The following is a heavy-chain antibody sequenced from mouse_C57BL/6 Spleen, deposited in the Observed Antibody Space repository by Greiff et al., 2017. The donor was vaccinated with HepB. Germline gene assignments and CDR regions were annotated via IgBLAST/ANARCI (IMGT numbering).Heavy chain of an antibody. D-gene: IGHD2-4*01. V-gene: IGHV1-15*01. CDR2: IDPETGGT. J-gene: IGHJ3*01. CDR3: TRDDYDSWFAY. Sequence: VQVVESGAELVRPGASVTLSCKASGYTFTDYEMHWVKQTPVHGLEWIGAIDPETGGTAYNQKFKGKAILTADKSSSTAYMELRSLTSEDSAVYYCTRDDYDSWFAYWGQGTLVTVSA. CDR1: GYTFTDYE.